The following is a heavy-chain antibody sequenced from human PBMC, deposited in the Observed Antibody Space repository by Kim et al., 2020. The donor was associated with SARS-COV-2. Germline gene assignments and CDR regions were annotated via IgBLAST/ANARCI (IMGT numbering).Heavy chain of an antibody. J-gene: IGHJ6*02. Sequence: GGSLRLSCAASGFTFSNAWMSWVRQAPGKGLEWVGRIKSKTDGGTTDYAAPVKGRFTISRDDSKNTLYLQMNSLKTEDTAVYYCTTELGDYGDGMDVWGQGTTVTVSS. D-gene: IGHD4-17*01. CDR1: GFTFSNAW. CDR3: TTELGDYGDGMDV. CDR2: IKSKTDGGTT. V-gene: IGHV3-15*01.